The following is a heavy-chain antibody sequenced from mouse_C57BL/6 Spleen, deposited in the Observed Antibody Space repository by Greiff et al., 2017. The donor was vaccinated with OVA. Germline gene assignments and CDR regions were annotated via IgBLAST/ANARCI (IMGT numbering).Heavy chain of an antibody. J-gene: IGHJ1*03. Sequence: VKLQQPGAELVRPGSSVKLSCKASGYTFTSYWMDWVKQRPGQGLEWIGNIYPSDSETHYNQKFKDKATLTVDKSSSTAYMQLSSLTSEDSAVYYCARSDYYGSSYFDVWGTGTTVTVSS. CDR2: IYPSDSET. D-gene: IGHD1-1*01. CDR3: ARSDYYGSSYFDV. V-gene: IGHV1-61*01. CDR1: GYTFTSYW.